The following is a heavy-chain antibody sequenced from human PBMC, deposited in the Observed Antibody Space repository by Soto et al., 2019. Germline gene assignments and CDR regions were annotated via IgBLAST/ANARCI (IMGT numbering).Heavy chain of an antibody. CDR3: ARSHYGNWFYA. J-gene: IGHJ5*02. Sequence: ASVKVSCKASGYTFTGYYMHWVRQAPGQGLEWMGWINPNSGGTKYAQKFQGWVTMTRDTSISTAYMELSRLRSDDTAVYYCARSHYGNWFYAWGQGTLVTVSS. CDR2: INPNSGGT. D-gene: IGHD1-26*01. CDR1: GYTFTGYY. V-gene: IGHV1-2*04.